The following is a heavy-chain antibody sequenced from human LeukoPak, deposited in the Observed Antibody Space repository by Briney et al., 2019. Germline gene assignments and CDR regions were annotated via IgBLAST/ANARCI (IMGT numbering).Heavy chain of an antibody. CDR3: ARSGRGYSYGYGRYYFDY. D-gene: IGHD5-18*01. CDR1: GGSFSGYY. Sequence: SETLSLTCAVYGGSFSGYYWSWIRQPPGKGLEWIGEINHSGSTNYNPSLKSRVTISVDTSKNQFSLKLSSVTAADTAVYYCARSGRGYSYGYGRYYFDYWSQGTLVTVSS. CDR2: INHSGST. J-gene: IGHJ4*02. V-gene: IGHV4-34*01.